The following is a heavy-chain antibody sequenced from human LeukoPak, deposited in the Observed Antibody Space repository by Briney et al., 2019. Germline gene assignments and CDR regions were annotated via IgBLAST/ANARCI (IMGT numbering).Heavy chain of an antibody. D-gene: IGHD3-22*01. V-gene: IGHV3-66*01. J-gene: IGHJ4*02. CDR1: GFTVSSNY. Sequence: GGSLRLSCAASGFTVSSNYMSWVRQAPGKGLEWVSVIYSGGSTYYADSVKGRFTISRDNSKNTLYLQMNSLRAEDTAVYYCAKEGLTYYYDSSGYYPNCYFDYWGQGTLVTVSS. CDR3: AKEGLTYYYDSSGYYPNCYFDY. CDR2: IYSGGST.